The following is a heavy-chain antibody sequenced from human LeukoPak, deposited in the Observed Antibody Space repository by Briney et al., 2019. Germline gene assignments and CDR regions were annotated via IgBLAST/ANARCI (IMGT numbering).Heavy chain of an antibody. Sequence: TSETLSLTCTVSGGSISSSYWSWIRQSPGKGLEWIGHISYSGSTNYNPSLQSRVTISLDTSKNQFSLKLTSVTAADTAVYYCARQRTGAAFDYWGQGTLVTVSS. D-gene: IGHD1-26*01. CDR3: ARQRTGAAFDY. V-gene: IGHV4-59*08. J-gene: IGHJ4*02. CDR2: ISYSGST. CDR1: GGSISSSY.